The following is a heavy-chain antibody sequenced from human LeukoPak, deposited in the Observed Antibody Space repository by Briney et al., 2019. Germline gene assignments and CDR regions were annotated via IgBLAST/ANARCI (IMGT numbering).Heavy chain of an antibody. V-gene: IGHV4-4*07. Sequence: ETLSLTCTVSGGSISSYYWSWIRQPAGKGLEWIGRIYSTGSTNYNPSLKSRVTMSIDTSKNQFSLRLRSVTAADTAVYYCARQIASAGTAGFDFWGQGALVTVSS. CDR1: GGSISSYY. J-gene: IGHJ4*02. CDR3: ARQIASAGTAGFDF. D-gene: IGHD6-13*01. CDR2: IYSTGST.